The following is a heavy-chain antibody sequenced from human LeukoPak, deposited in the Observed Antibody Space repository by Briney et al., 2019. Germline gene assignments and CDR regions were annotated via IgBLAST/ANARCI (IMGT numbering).Heavy chain of an antibody. CDR3: ARGGIYYDSSGYFDY. V-gene: IGHV3-30-3*01. D-gene: IGHD3-22*01. CDR2: TSYDGSNK. CDR1: GFTFSSYA. J-gene: IGHJ4*02. Sequence: SGRSLRLSCAASGFTFSSYAMHWVRQAPGKGLEWVAVTSYDGSNKYYADSVKGRFTISRDNSKNTLYLQMNSLRAEDTAVYYCARGGIYYDSSGYFDYWGQGTLVTVSS.